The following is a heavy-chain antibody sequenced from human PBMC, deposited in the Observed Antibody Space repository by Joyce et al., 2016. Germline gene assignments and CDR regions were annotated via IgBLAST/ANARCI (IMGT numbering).Heavy chain of an antibody. J-gene: IGHJ4*02. CDR2: INRNSGGT. V-gene: IGHV1-2*06. D-gene: IGHD6-13*01. CDR3: ARATTSAGPAY. Sequence: QVQLVQSGAEVKKPGASVKVSCTSSGDTFTGDYIHWVRQAPGQGLEWMGRINRNSGGTDNAQKFQGRVTMTRDTSLSTAYMELSRLRSDDTSVYFCARATTSAGPAYWGQGTLVTVSS. CDR1: GDTFTGDY.